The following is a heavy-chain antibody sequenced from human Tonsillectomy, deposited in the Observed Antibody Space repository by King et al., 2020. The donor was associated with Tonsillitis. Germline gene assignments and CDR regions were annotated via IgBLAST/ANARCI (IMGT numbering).Heavy chain of an antibody. Sequence: VQLQESGPGLVKSSETLSLTCTVSGGSFSSYYWSWIRQPPGKGLEWIAYIYYSGSTDYDPSLKSRVTISIDTSKNQFSLKLSSVTAADTAVYYCARVHSSTYWYFDLWGRGTLVTVSS. D-gene: IGHD6-13*01. CDR1: GGSFSSYY. V-gene: IGHV4-59*01. J-gene: IGHJ2*01. CDR2: IYYSGST. CDR3: ARVHSSTYWYFDL.